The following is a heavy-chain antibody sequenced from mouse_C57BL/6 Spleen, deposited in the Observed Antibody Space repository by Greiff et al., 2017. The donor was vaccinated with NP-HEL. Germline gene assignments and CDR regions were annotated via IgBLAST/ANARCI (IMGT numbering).Heavy chain of an antibody. CDR1: GYTFTSYD. CDR2: IYPRDGST. Sequence: QVQLKESGPELVKPGASVKLSCKASGYTFTSYDINWVKQRPGQGLEWIGWIYPRDGSTKYNEKFKGKATLTVDTSSSTAYMELHSLTSEDSAVYFCARKLYYYAMDYWGQGTSVTVSS. J-gene: IGHJ4*01. V-gene: IGHV1-85*01. CDR3: ARKLYYYAMDY.